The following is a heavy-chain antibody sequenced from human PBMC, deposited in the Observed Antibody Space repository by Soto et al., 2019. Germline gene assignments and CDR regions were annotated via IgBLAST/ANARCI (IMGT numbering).Heavy chain of an antibody. CDR2: IWYDGSNK. CDR1: GFTFSGYG. D-gene: IGHD6-25*01. V-gene: IGHV3-33*01. J-gene: IGHJ5*02. Sequence: GGSLRLSCAASGFTFSGYGMHWVRQAPGKGLEWVAVIWYDGSNKYYADSVKGRFTISRDNSKNTLYLQVNSLRAEDTAVYYCAREAPYSGGSDWFDPWGQGTLVTVSS. CDR3: AREAPYSGGSDWFDP.